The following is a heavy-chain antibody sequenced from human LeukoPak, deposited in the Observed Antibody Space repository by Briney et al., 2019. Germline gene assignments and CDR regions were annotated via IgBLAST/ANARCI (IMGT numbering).Heavy chain of an antibody. CDR2: IYYSGST. D-gene: IGHD2-2*02. J-gene: IGHJ6*02. CDR3: ARGPLYCSSTSCYKGPYYYYGMDV. CDR1: GGSISSYY. V-gene: IGHV4-59*12. Sequence: SETLSLTCTVSGGSISSYYWSWIRQPPGKGLEWIGYIYYSGSTNYNPSLKSRVTISVDTSKNQFSLKLSSVTAADTAVYYCARGPLYCSSTSCYKGPYYYYGMDVWGQGTTVTVSS.